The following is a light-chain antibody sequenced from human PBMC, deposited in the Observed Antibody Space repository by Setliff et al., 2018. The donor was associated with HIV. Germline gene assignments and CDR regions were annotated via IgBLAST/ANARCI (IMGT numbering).Light chain of an antibody. CDR1: SSDVGGYNY. CDR2: DVT. Sequence: VLTEPASGSGSPGQPITIPCTGTSSDVGGYNYFSWYQQHPGKAPKLMICDVTNRPSGVSDRFSGSKSGNTASLTISGLQAEDEADYYCCSYTSSNTVLFGGGTKVTVL. J-gene: IGLJ2*01. CDR3: CSYTSSNTVL. V-gene: IGLV2-14*03.